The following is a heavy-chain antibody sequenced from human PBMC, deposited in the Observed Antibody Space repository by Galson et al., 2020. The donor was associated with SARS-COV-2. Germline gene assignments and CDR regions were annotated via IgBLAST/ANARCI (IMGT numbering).Heavy chain of an antibody. Sequence: SETLSLTCTVSGGSISSSSYYWGWIRQPPGKGLEWIGSIYYSGSTYYNPSLKSRVTISVDTSKNQFSLKLSSVTAADTAVYYCARHVGNEVGSNDFWSGYRGRDWFDPWGQGTLVTVSS. D-gene: IGHD3-3*01. CDR3: ARHVGNEVGSNDFWSGYRGRDWFDP. CDR2: IYYSGST. CDR1: GGSISSSSYY. V-gene: IGHV4-39*01. J-gene: IGHJ5*02.